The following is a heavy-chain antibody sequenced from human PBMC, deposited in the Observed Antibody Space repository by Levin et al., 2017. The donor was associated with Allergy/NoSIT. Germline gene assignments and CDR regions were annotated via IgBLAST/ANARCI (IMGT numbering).Heavy chain of an antibody. D-gene: IGHD6-19*01. CDR1: GFTFNNYA. CDR2: IINSGVGT. CDR3: GKDAIRGSDQPYYFDC. Sequence: GGSLRLSCAASGFTFNNYAMSWVRQAPGKGLEWVSAIINSGVGTYYADSVKGRFTISRDNSKNTMYLQMNSLRAEDTAVDFCGKDAIRGSDQPYYFDCCGQGALVTASS. V-gene: IGHV3-23*01. J-gene: IGHJ4*02.